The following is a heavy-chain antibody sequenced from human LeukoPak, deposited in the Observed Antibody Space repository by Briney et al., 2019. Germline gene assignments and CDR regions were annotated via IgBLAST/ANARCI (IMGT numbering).Heavy chain of an antibody. J-gene: IGHJ4*02. CDR3: ARQYSSGWDIFDY. CDR2: ILYIGTT. D-gene: IGHD6-19*01. Sequence: PSETLSLTCTVSGDSISSSNYYWGWVRRPPGKGLEWIGSILYIGTTYYNPSLKSRLTISVDTSKNQFSLRLNSVTAADTAVYYCARQYSSGWDIFDYWGQGTLVTVSS. V-gene: IGHV4-39*01. CDR1: GDSISSSNYY.